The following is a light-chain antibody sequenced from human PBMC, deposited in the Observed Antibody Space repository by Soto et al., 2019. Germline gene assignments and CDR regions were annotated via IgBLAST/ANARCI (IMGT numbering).Light chain of an antibody. J-gene: IGKJ1*01. V-gene: IGKV3-20*01. Sequence: EIVLTQSPDPLSLSPLERPPLSSRANQSVSSSYLAWYQQKPGQAPRLLIFGASYRAPGIPDRFSGGGSGTDFTLTISRLEPEDFAVYYCQHYGSSWTFGQGTKVDI. CDR2: GAS. CDR1: QSVSSSY. CDR3: QHYGSSWT.